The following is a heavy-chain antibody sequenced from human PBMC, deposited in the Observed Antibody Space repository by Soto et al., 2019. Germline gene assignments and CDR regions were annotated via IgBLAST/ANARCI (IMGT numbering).Heavy chain of an antibody. CDR2: IYYSGST. D-gene: IGHD6-13*01. J-gene: IGHJ6*02. CDR1: GGSISSGVYY. Sequence: SETLFLTCTVSGGSISSGVYYWSWIRQHPGKGLEGLGDIYYSGSTYYNPTLKSRVTISVDTSKNQFSLKLSSVTAADTPVYYCARGIAAAGTSMDVWGQGTTVT. CDR3: ARGIAAAGTSMDV. V-gene: IGHV4-31*03.